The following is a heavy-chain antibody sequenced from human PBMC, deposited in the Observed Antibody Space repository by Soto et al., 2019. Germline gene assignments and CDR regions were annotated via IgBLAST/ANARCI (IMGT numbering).Heavy chain of an antibody. CDR2: ISWNSGSI. V-gene: IGHV3-9*01. J-gene: IGHJ6*02. Sequence: SLRLSCAASGFTFDDYAMHWVRQAPGKGLEWVSGISWNSGSIGYADSVKGRFTISRDNAKNSLYLQMNSLRAEDTALYYCAKDWYYGSDPDYYYYGMDVWGQGTTVTVYS. CDR3: AKDWYYGSDPDYYYYGMDV. D-gene: IGHD3-10*01. CDR1: GFTFDDYA.